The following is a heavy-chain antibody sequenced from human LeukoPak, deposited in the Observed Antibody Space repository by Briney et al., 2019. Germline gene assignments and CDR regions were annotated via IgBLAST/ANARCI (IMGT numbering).Heavy chain of an antibody. Sequence: PGGSLRLSCAASGFTFSSYSMSWVRLAPGKGLEWVSSISSSSSYIYYADSVKGRFTISRDNAENSLYLQMNSLRAEDTAVYYCASRSSGYYYDYWGQGTLVTVSS. CDR3: ASRSSGYYYDY. V-gene: IGHV3-21*01. CDR1: GFTFSSYS. D-gene: IGHD3-22*01. J-gene: IGHJ4*02. CDR2: ISSSSSYI.